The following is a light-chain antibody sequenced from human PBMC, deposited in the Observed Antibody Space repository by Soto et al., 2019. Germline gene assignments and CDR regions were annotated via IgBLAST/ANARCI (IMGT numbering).Light chain of an antibody. CDR3: QQYNNWPLT. CDR1: ESVSRN. V-gene: IGKV3-15*01. CDR2: GAS. Sequence: EIVLTQSPGTLSLSPGERATLSCRASESVSRNLAWYQQKPGQAPRLLIYGASTRATGIPARFSGSGSGTEFTLTISSLQSEDFAVYYCQQYNNWPLTFGGGTKVDI. J-gene: IGKJ4*01.